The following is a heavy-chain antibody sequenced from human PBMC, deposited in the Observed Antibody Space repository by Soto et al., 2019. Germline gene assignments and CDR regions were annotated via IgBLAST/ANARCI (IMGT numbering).Heavy chain of an antibody. CDR3: ARDRRTTLAFDI. CDR1: GFAFTHYF. CDR2: INPSGGTT. J-gene: IGHJ3*02. Sequence: ASVKVSCKASGFAFTHYFIHWVRQAPGQGLEWMGIINPSGGTTNYAQRFRDRVTSTSDTSTSTVFMELASLTSDDTAVYYCARDRRTTLAFDIWGQGTLVTVSS. D-gene: IGHD1-7*01. V-gene: IGHV1-46*01.